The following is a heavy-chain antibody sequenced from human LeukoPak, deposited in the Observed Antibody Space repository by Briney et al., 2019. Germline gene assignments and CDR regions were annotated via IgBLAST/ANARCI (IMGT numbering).Heavy chain of an antibody. Sequence: PGGSLRLSCAASGSTFSSYSMNWVRQAPGKGLEWVSSISSSSSYIYYADSVNGRFTISRDNANNSLYLQMNSLRAEDTAVYYCARVSVFDWLLSLDYWGQGTLVTVSS. V-gene: IGHV3-21*01. J-gene: IGHJ4*02. CDR1: GSTFSSYS. CDR3: ARVSVFDWLLSLDY. CDR2: ISSSSSYI. D-gene: IGHD3-9*01.